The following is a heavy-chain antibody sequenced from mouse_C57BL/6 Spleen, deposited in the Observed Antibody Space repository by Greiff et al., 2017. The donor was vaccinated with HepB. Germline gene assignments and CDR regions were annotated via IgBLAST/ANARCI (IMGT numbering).Heavy chain of an antibody. CDR3: ARAGSIYAMDY. V-gene: IGHV1-76*01. CDR1: GYTFTDYY. D-gene: IGHD2-10*02. Sequence: VQLQESGAELVRPGASVKLSCKASGYTFTDYYINWVKQRPGQGLEWIARIYPGSGNTYYNEKFKGKATLTAEKSSSTAYMQLSSLTSEDSAVYFCARAGSIYAMDYWGQGTSVTVSS. J-gene: IGHJ4*01. CDR2: IYPGSGNT.